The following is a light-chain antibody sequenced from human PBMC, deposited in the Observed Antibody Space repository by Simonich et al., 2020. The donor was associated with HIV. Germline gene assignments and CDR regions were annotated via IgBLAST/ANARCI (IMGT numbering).Light chain of an antibody. V-gene: IGKV1-39*01. J-gene: IGKJ4*01. CDR3: QQSYVTLLT. CDR1: QSISRY. Sequence: DIQMTQSPSSLSASLGDRVTITCRASQSISRYLNWYQQKPGKAPNLLIYTESTLQSGVPSRFSGDGSGTDFTLTITSLQPEDFATYYCQQSYVTLLTFGGGTKVEIK. CDR2: TES.